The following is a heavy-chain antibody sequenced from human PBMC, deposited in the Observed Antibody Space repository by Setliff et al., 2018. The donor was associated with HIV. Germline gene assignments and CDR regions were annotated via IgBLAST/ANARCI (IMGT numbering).Heavy chain of an antibody. CDR2: INHTGST. CDR3: AREGTYSGTYWVRRVASFDI. V-gene: IGHV4-34*01. CDR1: GFTFSDAW. D-gene: IGHD1-26*01. Sequence: GSLRLSCAASGFTFSDAWMSWVRQSPGEGLEWIGEINHTGSTNYIPSLMSRVTISIGTYRNQFSLKLSSVTAADTAVYYCAREGTYSGTYWVRRVASFDIWGQGTMVTVSS. J-gene: IGHJ3*02.